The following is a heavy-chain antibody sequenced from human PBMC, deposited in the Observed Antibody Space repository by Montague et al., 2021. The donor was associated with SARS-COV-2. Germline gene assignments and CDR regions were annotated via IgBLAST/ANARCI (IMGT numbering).Heavy chain of an antibody. J-gene: IGHJ6*02. CDR2: ISYDGSIK. D-gene: IGHD3-10*01. V-gene: IGHV3-30*18. CDR3: AKNRDIFWFGEGRDSMDV. CDR1: GFTFNNFA. Sequence: SLRLSCAASGFTFNNFAMHWDRQAPGKGLEWVAVISYDGSIKYYADSLRGRFTISRDSSKKTLYLQMNILSGEDTAVYYCAKNRDIFWFGEGRDSMDVWGQGTTVIVSS.